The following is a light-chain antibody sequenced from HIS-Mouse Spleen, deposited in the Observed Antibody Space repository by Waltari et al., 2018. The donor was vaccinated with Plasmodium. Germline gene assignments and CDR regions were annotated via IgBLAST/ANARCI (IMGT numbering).Light chain of an antibody. V-gene: IGLV2-11*01. CDR1: SSDVGGYNY. CDR3: CSYAGSYTWV. CDR2: DVS. Sequence: QSALTQPRSVSGSPGQSVTISCTGTSSDVGGYNYVSWYQQHPGKAPKLMIYDVSKRPSGVPDRFSGSKAGNTASLNISGLQAEDDADYYCCSYAGSYTWVFGGGTKLTVL. J-gene: IGLJ2*01.